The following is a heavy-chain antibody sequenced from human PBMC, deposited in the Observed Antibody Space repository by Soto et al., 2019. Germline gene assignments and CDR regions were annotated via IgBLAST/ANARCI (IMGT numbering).Heavy chain of an antibody. Sequence: SETLSLTCSVSGGSINSSSYFWGWVRQPPGKGLEWIGSIYYSGSTYYNPSLRSRVTISVDTSKNQFSLKLSSVTAADTAVFYCARHYSSGSRNWFDPWGQGSLVTVSS. V-gene: IGHV4-39*01. CDR1: GGSINSSSYF. D-gene: IGHD6-19*01. J-gene: IGHJ5*02. CDR2: IYYSGST. CDR3: ARHYSSGSRNWFDP.